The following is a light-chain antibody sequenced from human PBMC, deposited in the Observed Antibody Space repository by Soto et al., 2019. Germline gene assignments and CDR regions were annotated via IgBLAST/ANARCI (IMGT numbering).Light chain of an antibody. CDR3: QQRSIWPPWT. Sequence: EIVLTQSPATLSFSPGERATLTCRASQSVSNFLAWYQHKPGQAPRLLIYDASIRATGVPARFSGSGSGTDFSLTISSLEPEDFAIYYCQQRSIWPPWTFGQRTKVELK. CDR1: QSVSNF. CDR2: DAS. J-gene: IGKJ1*01. V-gene: IGKV3-11*01.